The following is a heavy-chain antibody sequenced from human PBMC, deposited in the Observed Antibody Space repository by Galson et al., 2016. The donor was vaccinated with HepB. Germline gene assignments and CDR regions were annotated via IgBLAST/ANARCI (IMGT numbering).Heavy chain of an antibody. Sequence: SLRLSCAASGFTVNTNYMSWVRQAPGKGLEWVSVIYSGGSTSYADSVKGRFTISRDNSKNTLYLHMGSLRGEDTAVYYCATYYSSSWYYYSGLDVGGQGTTVTVSS. CDR1: GFTVNTNY. V-gene: IGHV3-53*01. J-gene: IGHJ6*02. CDR2: IYSGGST. D-gene: IGHD6-13*01. CDR3: ATYYSSSWYYYSGLDV.